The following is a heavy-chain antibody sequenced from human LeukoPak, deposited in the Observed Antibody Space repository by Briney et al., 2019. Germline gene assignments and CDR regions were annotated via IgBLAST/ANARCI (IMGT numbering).Heavy chain of an antibody. J-gene: IGHJ4*02. V-gene: IGHV3-21*06. CDR1: TFTFSGNT. D-gene: IGHD4-23*01. CDR3: ARDPDYGGSSEVPCY. CDR2: TSSSSNHI. Sequence: PGGSLRLSCAASTFTFSGNTIKWVRHAPGSGREWVASTSSSSNHIIYADSAKGRFTISRDNAKNLLFPQLTTLRPEGTAVYYCARDPDYGGSSEVPCYWGQGTLVPVSS.